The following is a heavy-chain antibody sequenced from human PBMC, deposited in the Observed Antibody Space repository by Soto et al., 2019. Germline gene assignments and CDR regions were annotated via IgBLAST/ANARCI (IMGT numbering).Heavy chain of an antibody. CDR2: ISSSSSYI. CDR1: GFSLSPYW. CDR3: ARDIGEMSAV. V-gene: IGHV3-21*06. J-gene: IGHJ4*02. Sequence: PGGSLRLSCAASGFSLSPYWMHWVRQAPGRGLEWVSSISSSSSYIYFADSLKGRFTISRDNAKNSLYLQMNSLRAEDTAVYYCARDIGEMSAVWGQGTQVTVSS. D-gene: IGHD3-10*01.